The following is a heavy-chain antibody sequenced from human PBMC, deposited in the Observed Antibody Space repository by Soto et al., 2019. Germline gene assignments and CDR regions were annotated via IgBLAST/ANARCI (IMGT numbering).Heavy chain of an antibody. V-gene: IGHV4-4*07. D-gene: IGHD3-3*01. CDR3: ARGQRFSDSFDP. Sequence: SETLSLTCTVSGGAISGYYWTWIRQPAGKGLEWIGRIYSSGGTKYNPSLKSRVDMSLDMSKNQFSLRLNSVTAADTAVYYCARGQRFSDSFDPWGQGTLVTVSS. CDR1: GGAISGYY. CDR2: IYSSGGT. J-gene: IGHJ5*02.